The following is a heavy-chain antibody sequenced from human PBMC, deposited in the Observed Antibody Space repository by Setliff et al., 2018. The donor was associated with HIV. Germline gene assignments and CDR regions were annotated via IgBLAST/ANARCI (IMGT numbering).Heavy chain of an antibody. CDR2: IIPIFGTA. CDR1: GGTFSSYA. CDR3: ARMVAMTGYTYDD. Sequence: GASVKVSCKASGGTFSSYAISWVRQAPGQGLEWMGGIIPIFGTANYAQKFQGRVTITADESTSTAYMELSCLRSEDTAVYYCARMVAMTGYTYDDWGQGTQVTVS. V-gene: IGHV1-69*13. D-gene: IGHD3-9*01. J-gene: IGHJ4*02.